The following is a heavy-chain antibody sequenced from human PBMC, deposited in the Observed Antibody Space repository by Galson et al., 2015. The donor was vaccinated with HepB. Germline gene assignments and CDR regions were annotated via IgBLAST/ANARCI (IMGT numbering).Heavy chain of an antibody. CDR1: GYTLIELS. V-gene: IGHV1-24*01. CDR2: FEPENDET. J-gene: IGHJ4*02. CDR3: ATLWNGWLVDY. D-gene: IGHD6-19*01. Sequence: SVKVSCKVSGYTLIELSMHWVRQAPGKGLEWMGRFEPENDETIYAQKFQGRVTMTEDTSTDTAYMELNSLRSEDTAVYFCATLWNGWLVDYWGQGTLVTVFS.